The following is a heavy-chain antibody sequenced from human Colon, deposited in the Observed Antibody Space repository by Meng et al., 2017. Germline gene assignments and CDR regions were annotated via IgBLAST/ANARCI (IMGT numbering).Heavy chain of an antibody. V-gene: IGHV3-33*01. CDR3: ARARSGFGSFDI. Sequence: GESLKISCEASGFSFSSYGMHWVRQAPGKGLEWVAVIWYDGSDKYYADSVKGRFIISRDNSKNTMYLQMNSLRVEDTAVYYCARARSGFGSFDIWARGTLAT. D-gene: IGHD3-9*01. CDR2: IWYDGSDK. CDR1: GFSFSSYG. J-gene: IGHJ3*02.